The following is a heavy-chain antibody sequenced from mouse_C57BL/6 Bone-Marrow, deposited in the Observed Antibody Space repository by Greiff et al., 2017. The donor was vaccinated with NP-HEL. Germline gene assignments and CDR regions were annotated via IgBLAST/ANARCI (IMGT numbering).Heavy chain of an antibody. D-gene: IGHD2-3*01. CDR3: ARSLDGYPFAY. CDR2: IHPNSGST. Sequence: VQLQQSGAELVKPGASVKLSCKASGYTFTSYWMHWVKQRPGQGLAWIGMIHPNSGSTNYNEKFKSKATLTVDKSSSTAYMQLSSLTSEDSAVYYCARSLDGYPFAYWGQGTLVTVSA. CDR1: GYTFTSYW. V-gene: IGHV1-64*01. J-gene: IGHJ3*01.